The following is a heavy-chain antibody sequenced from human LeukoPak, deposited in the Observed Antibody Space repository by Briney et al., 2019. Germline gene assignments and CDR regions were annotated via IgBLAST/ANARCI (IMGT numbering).Heavy chain of an antibody. CDR3: AGSPIGYGMDV. V-gene: IGHV4-4*02. J-gene: IGHJ6*02. CDR2: IYHSGST. CDR1: GGSISNENW. Sequence: PSETLSLTCAVSGGSISNENWWGWVRQPPGKGLEWIGEIYHSGSTNYIPSLKSRVTILVDKSKNQFSLKLTSVTAADTAVYYCAGSPIGYGMDVWGQGTTVTVSS.